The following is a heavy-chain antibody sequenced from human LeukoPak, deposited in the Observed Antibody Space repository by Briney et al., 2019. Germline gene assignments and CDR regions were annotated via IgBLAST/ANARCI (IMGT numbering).Heavy chain of an antibody. V-gene: IGHV3-21*01. Sequence: GGSLRLSCAASGFTFSSYSMNWVRQAPGKGLEWVSSISSSSSYIYYADSVKGRFTISRDNAKNSLYLQMNSLRAEDTAVYYCARDLEAYSSSWPDAFDIWGQGTMVTVSS. CDR3: ARDLEAYSSSWPDAFDI. J-gene: IGHJ3*02. D-gene: IGHD6-13*01. CDR2: ISSSSSYI. CDR1: GFTFSSYS.